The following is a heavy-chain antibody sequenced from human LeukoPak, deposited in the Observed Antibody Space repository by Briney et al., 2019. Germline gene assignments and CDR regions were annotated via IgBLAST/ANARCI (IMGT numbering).Heavy chain of an antibody. Sequence: PGGSLRLSCAASGFTFSSYSMNWVCQAPGKGLEWVSSISSSSSYIYYADSVKGRFTISRDNAKNSLYLQMNSLRAEDTAVYYCAREGGGDYSNFDYWGQGTLVTVSS. CDR1: GFTFSSYS. CDR3: AREGGGDYSNFDY. J-gene: IGHJ4*02. V-gene: IGHV3-21*01. CDR2: ISSSSSYI. D-gene: IGHD4-11*01.